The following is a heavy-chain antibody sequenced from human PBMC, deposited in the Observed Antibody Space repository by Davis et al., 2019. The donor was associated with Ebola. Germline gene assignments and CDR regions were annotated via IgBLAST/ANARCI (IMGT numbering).Heavy chain of an antibody. CDR1: GFTFNRYW. Sequence: GESLKISCEASGFTFNRYWMYWVRQAPGKGLVWVSRITSDGSSTSYADSVKGRFAISRDNAKNSLFLQINNLGAEDTAVYYCARERVTCGGGSCYYSGLDVWGQGTTVTVSS. V-gene: IGHV3-74*01. CDR3: ARERVTCGGGSCYYSGLDV. J-gene: IGHJ6*02. D-gene: IGHD2-15*01. CDR2: ITSDGSST.